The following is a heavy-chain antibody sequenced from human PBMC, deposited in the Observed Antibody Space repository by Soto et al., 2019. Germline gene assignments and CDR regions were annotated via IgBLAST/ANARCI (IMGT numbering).Heavy chain of an antibody. Sequence: EVQLVESGGGLVQPGGSLRLSCAASGFTVSSFYMTWVRQAPGKGLQWVAVISSGGSTYYADSVKGRFTISRDNSKNTLYLEMICLRAEDTAVYYCARDTFGGAYDFLHGGQGTLVTVSS. CDR3: ARDTFGGAYDFLH. D-gene: IGHD3-3*01. V-gene: IGHV3-66*01. J-gene: IGHJ4*02. CDR2: ISSGGST. CDR1: GFTVSSFY.